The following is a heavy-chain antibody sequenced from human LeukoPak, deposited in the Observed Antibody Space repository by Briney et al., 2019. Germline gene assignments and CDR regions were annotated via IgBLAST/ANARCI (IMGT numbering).Heavy chain of an antibody. V-gene: IGHV1-2*06. Sequence: ASVKVSCKASGYTFTGYHMHWVRQAPRQGLEWMGRINPNSGGTNYAQKFQGRVTMTRDTSISTAYMELTRLRSDDTAVYYCTKGGIHGSGSYYDYWGQGTLVTVSS. J-gene: IGHJ4*02. CDR3: TKGGIHGSGSYYDY. CDR1: GYTFTGYH. CDR2: INPNSGGT. D-gene: IGHD3-10*01.